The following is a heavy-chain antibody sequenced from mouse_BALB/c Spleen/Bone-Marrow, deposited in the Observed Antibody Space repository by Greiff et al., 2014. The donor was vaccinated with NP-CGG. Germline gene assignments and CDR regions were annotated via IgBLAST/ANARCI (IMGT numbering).Heavy chain of an antibody. J-gene: IGHJ1*01. D-gene: IGHD1-1*01. CDR2: IDPANGDT. Sequence: VQLQQSGAELAKPGASVKLSCTASGFNIKDTYMHWVKQRPEQGLEWIGRIDPANGDTTYDPNFQGKATITADTSSNTAYLQLSSLTSEDTAVYYCTKPSFYYGSSYWYFDVWGAGTTVTVSS. CDR3: TKPSFYYGSSYWYFDV. V-gene: IGHV14-3*02. CDR1: GFNIKDTY.